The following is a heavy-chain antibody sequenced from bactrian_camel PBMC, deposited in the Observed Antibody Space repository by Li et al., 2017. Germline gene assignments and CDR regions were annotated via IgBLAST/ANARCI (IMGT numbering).Heavy chain of an antibody. CDR3: AADSRPLCWFAGLEYND. D-gene: IGHD1*01. CDR1: GDTHDRRC. V-gene: IGHV3S1*01. J-gene: IGHJ4*01. CDR2: IHSQGHFT. Sequence: LVESGGGSVQPGGSLRLSCVVSGDTHDRRCVGWFRQTPGKEREGVAAIHSQGHFTRYADSVKGRFTLSQDNAKKTVYLQMNSLKPEDTGMYYCAADSRPLCWFAGLEYNDWGQGTQVTVS.